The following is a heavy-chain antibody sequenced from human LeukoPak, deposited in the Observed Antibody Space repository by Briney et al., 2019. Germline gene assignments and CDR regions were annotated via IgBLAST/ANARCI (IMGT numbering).Heavy chain of an antibody. D-gene: IGHD5-18*01. Sequence: GRSLRLSCAASGFTFSSYAMHWVRQAPGKGLEWVAVISYDGSNKYYADSVKGRFTISRDNSKNTLYLQMNSLRAEDTAVYYCARDGGDTAMVPEYFDYWGQGTLVTVSS. CDR3: ARDGGDTAMVPEYFDY. V-gene: IGHV3-30*04. J-gene: IGHJ4*02. CDR2: ISYDGSNK. CDR1: GFTFSSYA.